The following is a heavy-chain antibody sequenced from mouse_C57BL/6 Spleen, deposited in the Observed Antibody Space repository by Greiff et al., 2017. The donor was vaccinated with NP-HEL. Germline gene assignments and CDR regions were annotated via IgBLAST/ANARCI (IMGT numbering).Heavy chain of an antibody. CDR3: AGSDATAVVDY. D-gene: IGHD1-1*01. CDR2: INPGSGGT. CDR1: GYAFTDYF. V-gene: IGHV1-54*01. Sequence: VQLQQSGAELVRPGTSVKVSCKASGYAFTDYFIKWVKQRPGQGLEWIGVINPGSGGTNYNEKFKGKATLTADKSSSTAYMQLSSLTSEDSAVYFCAGSDATAVVDYGRDGTTLTVAS. J-gene: IGHJ2*01.